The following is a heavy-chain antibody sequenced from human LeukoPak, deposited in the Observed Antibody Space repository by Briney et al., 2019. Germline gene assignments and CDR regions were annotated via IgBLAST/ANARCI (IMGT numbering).Heavy chain of an antibody. CDR1: GFTFSSYE. Sequence: GGSLRLSCAAPGFTFSSYEMNWVRQAPGKGLEWVSYISSSGSTIYYADSVKGRFTISRDNAKNSLYLQMNSLRAEDTAVYYCVRERPEIDYWGQGTLVTVSS. V-gene: IGHV3-48*03. J-gene: IGHJ4*02. CDR2: ISSSGSTI. CDR3: VRERPEIDY.